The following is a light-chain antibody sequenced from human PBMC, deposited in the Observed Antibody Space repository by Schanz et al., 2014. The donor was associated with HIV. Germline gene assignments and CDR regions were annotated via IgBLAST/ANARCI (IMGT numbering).Light chain of an antibody. CDR3: QQLNSYPIT. CDR2: AAS. V-gene: IGKV1-39*01. Sequence: DIQMTQSPSSLSASVGDRVTITCRASQSISIYLNWYQQKPGKAPKLLISAASSLQSGVPSRFSGSGSGTDFTFTISSLQPEDIATYYCQQLNSYPITFGQGTRLEIK. J-gene: IGKJ5*01. CDR1: QSISIY.